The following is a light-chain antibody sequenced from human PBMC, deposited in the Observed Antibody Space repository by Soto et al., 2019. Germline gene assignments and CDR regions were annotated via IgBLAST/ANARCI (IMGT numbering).Light chain of an antibody. CDR1: QGITNW. CDR2: KAS. V-gene: IGKV1-5*03. CDR3: QQYNSYRT. Sequence: DIQMTQSPSSVSASVGDRVTITCRASQGITNWLAWYQQKPGKAPKLLIYKASSLESGVPSRFSGSGSGTEFTLTISSLQPDDFATYYCQQYNSYRTFGQGTKVDIK. J-gene: IGKJ1*01.